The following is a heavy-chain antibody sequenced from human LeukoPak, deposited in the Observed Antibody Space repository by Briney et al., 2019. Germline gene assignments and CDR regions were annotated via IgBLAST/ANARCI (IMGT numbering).Heavy chain of an antibody. CDR1: GYTFTGYY. CDR3: ARVLPVVVAAHDAFDI. J-gene: IGHJ3*02. D-gene: IGHD2-15*01. V-gene: IGHV1-2*02. CDR2: INPNSGGT. Sequence: ASVKVSCKASGYTFTGYYMHWVRQAPGQGLEWMGWINPNSGGTNYAQKFQGRVTMTRDTSISTAYMELSRLRSDDMAVYYCARVLPVVVAAHDAFDIWGQGTMVTVSS.